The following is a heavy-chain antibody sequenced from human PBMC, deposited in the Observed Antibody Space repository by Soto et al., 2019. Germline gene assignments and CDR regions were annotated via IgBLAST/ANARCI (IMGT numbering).Heavy chain of an antibody. D-gene: IGHD4-17*01. CDR2: IYHTGDT. J-gene: IGHJ3*01. Sequence: QLQLQESGSGLVKPSQTLSLTCVVSGGSISSGGYSWSWIRQPPGKGLEWIGYIYHTGDTYYNPYLRSRVTISLDRSKYQFSLEVNSVTAADTAVYYCARVATVTTGKAFDVWGQGTMVTVSS. CDR3: ARVATVTTGKAFDV. V-gene: IGHV4-30-2*01. CDR1: GGSISSGGYS.